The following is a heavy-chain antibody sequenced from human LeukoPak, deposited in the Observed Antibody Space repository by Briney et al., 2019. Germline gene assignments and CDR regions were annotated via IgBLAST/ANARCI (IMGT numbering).Heavy chain of an antibody. V-gene: IGHV3-73*01. CDR3: TLIIYYYDSSGYYKRGEYFDY. Sequence: GGSLRLSCAASGLTFSGSAMHWVRQAPGKGLEWIGRIRSKPNSYATAYAASVKGRFTISRDDSKNTTYLQMNSLKTEDTAVYYCTLIIYYYDSSGYYKRGEYFDYWGQGTLVTVSP. CDR2: IRSKPNSYAT. CDR1: GLTFSGSA. J-gene: IGHJ4*02. D-gene: IGHD3-22*01.